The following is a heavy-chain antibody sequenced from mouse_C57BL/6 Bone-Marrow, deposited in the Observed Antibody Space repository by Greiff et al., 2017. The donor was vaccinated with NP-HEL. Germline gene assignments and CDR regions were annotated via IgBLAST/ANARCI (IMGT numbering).Heavy chain of an antibody. CDR1: GYTFTEYT. CDR3: QRQDYEGDYFDY. J-gene: IGHJ2*01. Sequence: VQLQQSGAELVKPGASVKLSCKASGYTFTEYTIHWVKQRSGQGLEWIGWFYPGSGSIKYNEKFKDKATLTADKSSSTVYMELSRLTSEDSAGYLGQRQDYEGDYFDYWGQGTTLTVSS. D-gene: IGHD2-12*01. CDR2: FYPGSGSI. V-gene: IGHV1-62-2*01.